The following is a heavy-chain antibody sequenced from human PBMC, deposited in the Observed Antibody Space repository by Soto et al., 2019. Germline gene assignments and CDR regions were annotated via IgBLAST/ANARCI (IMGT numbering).Heavy chain of an antibody. CDR2: ISGNSGTI. D-gene: IGHD2-21*02. CDR1: GFAFNAYS. J-gene: IGHJ4*02. Sequence: EVQMLESGGGLVQPGGSLRLSCAASGFAFNAYSMTWVRQAPGKGLEWLSSISGNSGTIYYADSGKGRFTISRDNSRNTLYLQLHSLRVEDTALYYCAKGGVVTVKDYCGQGTLVTVSP. V-gene: IGHV3-23*01. CDR3: AKGGVVTVKDY.